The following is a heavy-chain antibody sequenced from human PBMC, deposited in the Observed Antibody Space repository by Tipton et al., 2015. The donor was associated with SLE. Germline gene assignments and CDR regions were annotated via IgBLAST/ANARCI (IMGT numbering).Heavy chain of an antibody. V-gene: IGHV4-59*08. D-gene: IGHD1-14*01. CDR2: IYYSGST. Sequence: TLSLTCTVSGGSISSYYWNWIRQPPGKGLEWIGYIYYSGSTNYNPSLKSRVTISVDTSKSQFSLKLSSVTAADTAVYYCARHSNHGDYFDYWGQGTLVTVSS. CDR3: ARHSNHGDYFDY. CDR1: GGSISSYY. J-gene: IGHJ4*02.